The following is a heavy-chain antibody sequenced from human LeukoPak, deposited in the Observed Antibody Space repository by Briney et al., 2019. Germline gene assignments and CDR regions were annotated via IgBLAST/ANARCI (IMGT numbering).Heavy chain of an antibody. CDR3: ATELGYCSSTSCYNSDY. J-gene: IGHJ4*02. CDR2: IYYSGST. Sequence: PSETLSLTCTVSGGSISSSSYYWGWIRQPPGKGLEWIGSIYYSGSTYYNPSLKSRVTISVDTSKNQFSLKLSSVTAADTAVYYCATELGYCSSTSCYNSDYWGQGTLVTVSS. D-gene: IGHD2-2*02. V-gene: IGHV4-39*01. CDR1: GGSISSSSYY.